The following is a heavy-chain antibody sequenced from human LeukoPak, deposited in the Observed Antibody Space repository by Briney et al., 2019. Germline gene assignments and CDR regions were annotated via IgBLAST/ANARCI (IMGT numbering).Heavy chain of an antibody. D-gene: IGHD2-15*01. J-gene: IGHJ5*02. CDR1: GYTFTSYD. Sequence: ASVKVSCKASGYTFTSYDINWVRQATGQGLEWMGWMNPNSGNTGYARKFQGRVTMTRNTSISTAYMELSSLRSEDTAVYYCARGLIVDNGSFDPWGQGTLVTVST. V-gene: IGHV1-8*01. CDR2: MNPNSGNT. CDR3: ARGLIVDNGSFDP.